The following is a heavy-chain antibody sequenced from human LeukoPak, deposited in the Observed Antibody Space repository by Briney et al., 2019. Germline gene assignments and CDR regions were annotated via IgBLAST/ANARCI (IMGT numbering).Heavy chain of an antibody. V-gene: IGHV4-30-2*01. CDR1: GGSISSGGYY. Sequence: SETLSLTCTVSGGSISSGGYYWSWIRQPPGKGLEWIGYIYHSGSTYYNPSLKSRVTISVDTSKNQFPLKLSSVTAADTAVYYCARRRWLQFGWYFDYWGQGTLVTVSS. D-gene: IGHD5-24*01. J-gene: IGHJ4*02. CDR3: ARRRWLQFGWYFDY. CDR2: IYHSGST.